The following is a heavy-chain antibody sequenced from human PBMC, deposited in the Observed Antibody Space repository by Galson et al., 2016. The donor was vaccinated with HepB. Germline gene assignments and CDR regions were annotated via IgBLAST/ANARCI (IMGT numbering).Heavy chain of an antibody. V-gene: IGHV4-39*02. CDR1: GGSIRNPSYY. CDR2: VYYTGSI. J-gene: IGHJ4*02. CDR3: ASDGWGVDF. Sequence: SETLSLTCTVSGGSIRNPSYYWGWIRQPPGKGLEWIGSVYYTGSIYYNPSPKSRISISIDTSKNHFSLELYSVTAADTAMYYCASDGWGVDFWGQGTLVTVSS. D-gene: IGHD3-10*01.